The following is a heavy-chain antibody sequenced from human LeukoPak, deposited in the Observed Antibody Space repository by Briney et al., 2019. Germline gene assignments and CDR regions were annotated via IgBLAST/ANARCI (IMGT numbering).Heavy chain of an antibody. Sequence: SETLSLTCTVSGGSISPHYWTWIRQTPGKGLEWIGYAYYNGLTSYNASLRSRLILSVDTARNQVSLKLTSVTAADTAVYYCTRERSTVTFDYWGQGTLVTVSS. CDR3: TRERSTVTFDY. J-gene: IGHJ4*02. D-gene: IGHD4-17*01. V-gene: IGHV4-59*11. CDR2: AYYNGLT. CDR1: GGSISPHY.